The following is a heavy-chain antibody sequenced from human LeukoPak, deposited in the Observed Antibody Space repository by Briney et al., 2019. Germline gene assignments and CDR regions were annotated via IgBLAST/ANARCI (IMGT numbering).Heavy chain of an antibody. J-gene: IGHJ4*02. V-gene: IGHV1-69*05. Sequence: SVKVSCKASAGRFSSYAISWVRQAPGQGLEWMGGIIPIFGTANYAQKFQGRVTITTDESTSTAYMELSSLRSEDTAVYYCARAAPSYYYYSSGQYTYSDYWGQGTLVTVSS. CDR2: IIPIFGTA. CDR3: ARAAPSYYYYSSGQYTYSDY. D-gene: IGHD3-22*01. CDR1: AGRFSSYA.